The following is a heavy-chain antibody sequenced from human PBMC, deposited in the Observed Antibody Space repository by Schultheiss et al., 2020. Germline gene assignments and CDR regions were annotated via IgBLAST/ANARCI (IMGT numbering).Heavy chain of an antibody. CDR3: AKNRLVVVTVPADY. CDR1: GFTFDDYG. Sequence: GGSLRLSCAASGFTFDDYGMSWVRQAPGKGLEWVFGINWNGGSTGYADTVKGWFTITRDNYKNMLYLQMNSVNDEDTDVYYCAKNRLVVVTVPADYWGQGTLVTVSS. V-gene: IGHV3-20*04. J-gene: IGHJ4*02. D-gene: IGHD2-21*02. CDR2: INWNGGST.